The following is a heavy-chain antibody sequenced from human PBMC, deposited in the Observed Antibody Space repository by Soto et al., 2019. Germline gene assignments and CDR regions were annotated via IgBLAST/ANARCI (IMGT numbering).Heavy chain of an antibody. CDR2: INPNSGGT. Sequence: ASVKVSCKSSGYTFTGYYMHWVRQAPGQGREWMGWINPNSGGTNYAQKFQGWVTMTRDTSISTAYMELSRLRSDDTAVYYCARGAYSGYDLEDPNYYYYYGMDVWGQGTTVTVSS. CDR3: ARGAYSGYDLEDPNYYYYYGMDV. V-gene: IGHV1-2*04. CDR1: GYTFTGYY. D-gene: IGHD5-12*01. J-gene: IGHJ6*02.